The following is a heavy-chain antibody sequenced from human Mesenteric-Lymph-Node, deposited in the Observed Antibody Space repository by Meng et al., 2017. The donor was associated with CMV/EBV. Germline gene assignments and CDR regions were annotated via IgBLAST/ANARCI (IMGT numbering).Heavy chain of an antibody. CDR3: SKDFQRWGDFYGMDG. CDR2: ISSSSGFI. CDR1: GFAFTYST. J-gene: IGHJ6*02. D-gene: IGHD4-23*01. Sequence: GESLKISCAASGFAFTYSTMNWVRQAPGKGLEWVSSISSSSGFINYADSVKGRFTLSRDNAKNSLYLQLNSLRPEDTALYYCSKDFQRWGDFYGMDGWGQGTTVTVSS. V-gene: IGHV3-21*04.